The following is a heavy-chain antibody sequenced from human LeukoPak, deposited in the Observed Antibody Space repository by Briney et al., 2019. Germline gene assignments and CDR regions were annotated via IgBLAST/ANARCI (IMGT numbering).Heavy chain of an antibody. CDR1: GFTFSSYS. J-gene: IGHJ4*02. CDR2: ISSSSSYI. Sequence: GGSLRLSCAASGFTFSSYSMNWVRQAPGKGPEWVSSISSSSSYIYYADSVKGRFTISRDNAKNSLYLQMNSLRAEDTAVYYCARDRGAWYCSGGSCYSYQFDYWGQGTLVTVSS. V-gene: IGHV3-21*01. CDR3: ARDRGAWYCSGGSCYSYQFDY. D-gene: IGHD2-15*01.